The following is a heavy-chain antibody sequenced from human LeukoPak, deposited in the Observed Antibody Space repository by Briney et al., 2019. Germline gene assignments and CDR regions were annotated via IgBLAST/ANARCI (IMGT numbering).Heavy chain of an antibody. CDR1: GFTFSSYA. Sequence: GGSLRLSCAASGFTFSSYAMSWVRQAPGKGLEWVSAISGSGGSTYYADSVKGRFTISRDNSKNTPYLQMNSLKTEDTAVYYCTRLHSYSSSFPYYYYYYGMDVWGKGTTVTVSS. CDR3: TRLHSYSSSFPYYYYYYGMDV. D-gene: IGHD6-13*01. CDR2: ISGSGGST. J-gene: IGHJ6*04. V-gene: IGHV3-23*01.